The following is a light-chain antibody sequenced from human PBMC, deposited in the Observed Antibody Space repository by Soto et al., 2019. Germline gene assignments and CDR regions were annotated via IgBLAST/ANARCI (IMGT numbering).Light chain of an antibody. Sequence: DIQMTQSPSSLSASVGDRVTITCRSSQGIANFLNCYQQKPGKAPKLLIYGASSLQSGVPSKFRGSGSGTDFTLTISSLQPEDFATYYCQQSFNNPRTFGQGTPVQFK. CDR2: GAS. V-gene: IGKV1-39*01. J-gene: IGKJ1*01. CDR1: QGIANF. CDR3: QQSFNNPRT.